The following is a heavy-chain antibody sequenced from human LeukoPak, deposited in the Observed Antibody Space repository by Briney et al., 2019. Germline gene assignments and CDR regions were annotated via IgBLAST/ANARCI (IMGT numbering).Heavy chain of an antibody. J-gene: IGHJ6*02. Sequence: PGGSLRLSCAASGFTFSSHGMHWVRQAPGKGLEWVAVISYEGSIKYYADSVKSRFTISRDNTKNTLYLQMNSLRAEDTAVYYCAKCHGRVCSSTPHGMDVWGRGTTVTVSS. CDR2: ISYEGSIK. CDR3: AKCHGRVCSSTPHGMDV. V-gene: IGHV3-30*18. D-gene: IGHD2-2*01. CDR1: GFTFSSHG.